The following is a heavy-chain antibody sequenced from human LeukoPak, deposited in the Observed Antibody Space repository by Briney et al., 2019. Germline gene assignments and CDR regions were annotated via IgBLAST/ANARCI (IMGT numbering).Heavy chain of an antibody. J-gene: IGHJ5*02. CDR2: INTDGSST. CDR3: AKERDWFDP. CDR1: GFAFSSFW. V-gene: IGHV3-74*01. Sequence: PGGSLRLSCAASGFAFSSFWMHWVRQAPGKGLVWVSRINTDGSSTSYADSVKGRFTISRDNAKNTLYLQMNSLRAEDTAVYYCAKERDWFDPWGQGTLVTVSS.